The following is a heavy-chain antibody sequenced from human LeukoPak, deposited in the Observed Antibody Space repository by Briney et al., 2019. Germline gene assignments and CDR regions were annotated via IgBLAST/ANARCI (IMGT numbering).Heavy chain of an antibody. V-gene: IGHV4-59*01. J-gene: IGHJ5*02. CDR2: ICYSGST. CDR1: GGSISSYY. Sequence: SETLSLTCTVSGGSISSYYWSWIRQPPGKGLEWIGYICYSGSTNYNPSLKSRVTISVDTSKNQFSLKLSSVTAADTAVYYCARAGSSPGIVVVPAAIGPPKYNWFDPWGQGTLVTVSS. D-gene: IGHD2-2*01. CDR3: ARAGSSPGIVVVPAAIGPPKYNWFDP.